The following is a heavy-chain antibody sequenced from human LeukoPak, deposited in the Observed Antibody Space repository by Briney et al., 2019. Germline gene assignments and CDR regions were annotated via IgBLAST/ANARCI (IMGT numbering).Heavy chain of an antibody. Sequence: PGGSLRLSCAASGFTFSSYGMSWVRQAPGKGLEWVSAISGSGGSTYYADSVKGRFTISRDNSKNTLYLQMNSLRAEDTAVYYCAKDKTPIDYYDSSGYYVGRAPLDYWGQGTLVTVSS. V-gene: IGHV3-23*01. J-gene: IGHJ4*02. CDR3: AKDKTPIDYYDSSGYYVGRAPLDY. D-gene: IGHD3-22*01. CDR2: ISGSGGST. CDR1: GFTFSSYG.